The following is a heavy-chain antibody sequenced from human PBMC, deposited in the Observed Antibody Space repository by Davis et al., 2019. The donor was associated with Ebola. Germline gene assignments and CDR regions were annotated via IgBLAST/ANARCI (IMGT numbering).Heavy chain of an antibody. Sequence: GSLRLSCTVSGGSISSYYWSWIRQPPGKGLEWIEYIYYSGSTNYNPSLKSRVTISVDTSKNQFSLKLSSVTAADTAVYYCARGSRGYAGLDPWGQGTLVTVSS. CDR2: IYYSGST. D-gene: IGHD6-25*01. CDR3: ARGSRGYAGLDP. V-gene: IGHV4-59*12. J-gene: IGHJ5*02. CDR1: GGSISSYY.